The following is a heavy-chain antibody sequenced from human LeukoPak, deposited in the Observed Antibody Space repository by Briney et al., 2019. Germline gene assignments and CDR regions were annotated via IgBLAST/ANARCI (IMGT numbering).Heavy chain of an antibody. D-gene: IGHD3-9*01. CDR2: ISAYNGNT. Sequence: ASVKVSCKASGYTFTNYGISWVRQAPGQGLEWMGWISAYNGNTNYAQKLQGRVTMTTDTSTSTAYMELRSLRSDDTAVYYCARDVVLRLRYFDWLASTSAHNWFDPWGQGTLVTVSS. CDR3: ARDVVLRLRYFDWLASTSAHNWFDP. J-gene: IGHJ5*02. V-gene: IGHV1-18*01. CDR1: GYTFTNYG.